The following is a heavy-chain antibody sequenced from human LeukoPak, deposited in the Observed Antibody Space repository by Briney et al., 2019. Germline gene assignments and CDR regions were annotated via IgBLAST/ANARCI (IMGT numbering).Heavy chain of an antibody. J-gene: IGHJ4*02. CDR1: RGTFSSYA. D-gene: IGHD5-12*01. CDR2: IIPIFGTA. Sequence: SVKVSCKASRGTFSSYATSWVRQAPGQGLGLMGGIIPIFGTANYAQKFHCRFTITTDESTSTAYMELSSLRSEDTAVYYCASNIVATIWRRYYFDYWGQGTLVTVSS. CDR3: ASNIVATIWRRYYFDY. V-gene: IGHV1-69*05.